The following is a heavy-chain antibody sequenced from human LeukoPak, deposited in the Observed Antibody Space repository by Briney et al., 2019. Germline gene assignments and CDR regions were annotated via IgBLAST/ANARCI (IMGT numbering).Heavy chain of an antibody. CDR1: GFTFSSYG. D-gene: IGHD3-10*01. CDR3: AKDVLLWFGELLFDDDAFGI. V-gene: IGHV3-30*02. J-gene: IGHJ3*02. CDR2: IRYDGSNK. Sequence: GGSLRLSCAASGFTFSSYGMHWVRQAPGKGLEWVAFIRYDGSNKYYADSVKGRFTISRDNSKNTLYLQMNSLRAEDTAVYYCAKDVLLWFGELLFDDDAFGIWGQGTMVTVSS.